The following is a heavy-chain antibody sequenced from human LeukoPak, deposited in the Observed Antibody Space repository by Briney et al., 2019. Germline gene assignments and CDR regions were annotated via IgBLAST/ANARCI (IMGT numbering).Heavy chain of an antibody. Sequence: PGGSLRLSCAASGFTFSSYEMNWVRQAPGKGLEGVAVISYDGYNKYYADSVKGRFTISRDNSKNTLYLQMNSLRAEDTAVYYCARVNLMGTMVRGDIPYYMDVWGKGTSVTVSS. CDR1: GFTFSSYE. CDR2: ISYDGYNK. J-gene: IGHJ6*03. D-gene: IGHD3-10*01. CDR3: ARVNLMGTMVRGDIPYYMDV. V-gene: IGHV3-30*14.